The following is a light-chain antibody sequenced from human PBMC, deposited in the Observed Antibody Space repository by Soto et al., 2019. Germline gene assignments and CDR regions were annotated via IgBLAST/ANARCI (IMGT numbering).Light chain of an antibody. CDR2: TTS. Sequence: DIQLTQSPSSLSASVGDRVTITCRASHSIITYLNWYQQKPGKAPSLLIYTTSSLQSGVPSRFSGSGSGTDFTLTIGGLQSADFAIYYGQQSYSSPYTFGLGTKVQIK. V-gene: IGKV1-39*01. J-gene: IGKJ2*01. CDR3: QQSYSSPYT. CDR1: HSIITY.